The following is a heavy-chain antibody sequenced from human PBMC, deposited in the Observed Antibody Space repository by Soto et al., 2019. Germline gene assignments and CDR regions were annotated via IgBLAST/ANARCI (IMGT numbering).Heavy chain of an antibody. Sequence: QVQLVQSGAEVKKPGSSVKVCCKASGGTFSSYAISWVRQAPRQGREWMGGLIPIFGTANYAQMFQGRVTITADESTSIAYMELSSLRSEDTAVYYCARAVTTPWYFDLWGRGTLVTVSS. V-gene: IGHV1-69*12. CDR1: GGTFSSYA. D-gene: IGHD4-17*01. CDR2: LIPIFGTA. J-gene: IGHJ2*01. CDR3: ARAVTTPWYFDL.